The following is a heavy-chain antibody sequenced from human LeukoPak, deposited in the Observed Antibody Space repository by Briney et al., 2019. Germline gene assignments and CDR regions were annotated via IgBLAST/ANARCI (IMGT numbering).Heavy chain of an antibody. V-gene: IGHV3-48*02. J-gene: IGHJ6*02. CDR2: ISGSGSTV. CDR1: GFTFSSYS. CDR3: ARDMGYCSSTSCYSPHYGMDV. Sequence: AGGSLRLSCAASGFTFSSYSMNWVRQAPGEGLEWLSYISGSGSTVYYADSVKGRFTISRDNAKNSLYLQMNNLRDDDTALYYCARDMGYCSSTSCYSPHYGMDVWGQGTTVTVSS. D-gene: IGHD2-2*01.